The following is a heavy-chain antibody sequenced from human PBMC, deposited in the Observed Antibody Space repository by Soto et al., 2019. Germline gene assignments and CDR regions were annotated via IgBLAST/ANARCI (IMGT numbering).Heavy chain of an antibody. J-gene: IGHJ4*02. V-gene: IGHV3-23*01. CDR2: ISVSGDSR. CDR3: ATIFRYGDPEY. Sequence: GGSLRLSSATSGFTFSSYAMSWVRQAPVKGLEWVSGISVSGDSRYDADSVKGRFTISRDNSKSTLYLQMNSLRAEDTAVYYCATIFRYGDPEYWGQGVLVTVSS. CDR1: GFTFSSYA. D-gene: IGHD2-21*02.